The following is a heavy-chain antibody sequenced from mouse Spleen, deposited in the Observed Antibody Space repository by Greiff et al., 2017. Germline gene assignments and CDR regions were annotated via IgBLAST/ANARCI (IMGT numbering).Heavy chain of an antibody. D-gene: IGHD4-1*01. Sequence: QVHVKQPGAELVKPGASVKMSCKASGYTFTSYWITWVKQRPGQGLEWIGDIYPGSGSTNYNEKFKSKATLTVDTSSSTAYMQLSSLTSEDSAVYYCARDWDAWFAYWGQGTLVTVSA. CDR1: GYTFTSYW. V-gene: IGHV1-55*01. J-gene: IGHJ3*01. CDR3: ARDWDAWFAY. CDR2: IYPGSGST.